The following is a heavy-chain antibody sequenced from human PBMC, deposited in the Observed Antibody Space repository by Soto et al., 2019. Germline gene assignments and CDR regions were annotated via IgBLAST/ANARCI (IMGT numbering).Heavy chain of an antibody. CDR1: GYTLTELS. V-gene: IGHV1-24*01. J-gene: IGHJ3*02. CDR3: ATAKLTAYSYHDAFDI. CDR2: FDPEDGET. Sequence: ASVKVSCKVSGYTLTELSMHWVRQAPGKELEGRGGFDPEDGETIYAQKFQGRVTMTEDASTNTSYMKLSSLRSEDTAVYYCATAKLTAYSYHDAFDIWGQGXMVTVSS. D-gene: IGHD5-18*01.